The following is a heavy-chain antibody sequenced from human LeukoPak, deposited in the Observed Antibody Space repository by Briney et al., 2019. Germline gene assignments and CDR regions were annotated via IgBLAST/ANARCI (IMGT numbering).Heavy chain of an antibody. CDR1: GFTFSSYS. D-gene: IGHD1-26*01. CDR2: ISSSSSTI. J-gene: IGHJ4*02. V-gene: IGHV3-48*01. CDR3: AKARTKWELPLDY. Sequence: GGSLRLSCAASGFTFSSYSMNWVRQAPGKGLEWVSYISSSSSTIYYADPVKGRFTISRDNAKNSLYLQMNSLRAEDTAVYYCAKARTKWELPLDYWGQGTLVTVSS.